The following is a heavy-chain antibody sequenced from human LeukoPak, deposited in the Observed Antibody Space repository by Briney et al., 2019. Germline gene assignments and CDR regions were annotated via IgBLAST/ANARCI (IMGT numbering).Heavy chain of an antibody. CDR2: IYSGGNTQYGGP. D-gene: IGHD3-16*01. V-gene: IGHV3-53*04. Sequence: PGGSLRLSCAASGFDVTSNYMSWVRQAPGKGLEWVSVIYSGGNTQYGGPYYADSVKGRFTISRHNSENTLYLEMNSLTAEDTAVYYCARHTIDTTLGGVPDYFDAWGQGTPVTVSS. CDR1: GFDVTSNY. J-gene: IGHJ5*02. CDR3: ARHTIDTTLGGVPDYFDA.